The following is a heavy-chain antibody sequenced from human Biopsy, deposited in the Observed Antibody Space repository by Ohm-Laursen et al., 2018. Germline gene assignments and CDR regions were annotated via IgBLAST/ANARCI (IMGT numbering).Heavy chain of an antibody. V-gene: IGHV4-59*11. CDR2: LYYSGGT. Sequence: SETLSLTCSVSGRSITGHERSWIRLAPGKGLEWVGYLYYSGGTKYNPSLASRVPFSVDMSKSQFSLKLYSVTAADTAVYYCARVEAGTYDALDIWGQGTLVAVSA. CDR1: GRSITGHE. D-gene: IGHD1-26*01. CDR3: ARVEAGTYDALDI. J-gene: IGHJ3*02.